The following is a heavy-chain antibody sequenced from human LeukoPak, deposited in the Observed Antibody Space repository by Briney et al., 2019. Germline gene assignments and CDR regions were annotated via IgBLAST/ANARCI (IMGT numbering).Heavy chain of an antibody. CDR1: GFTFSNAW. CDR3: TTDLGRALVVVSGDY. Sequence: GGSLRLPCAASGFTFSNAWMSWVRQAPGKGLEWVGRIKSKTDGGTTDYAAPVKGRFTISRDDSKNTLYLQMNSLKTEDTAVYYCTTDLGRALVVVSGDYWGQGTLVTVSS. J-gene: IGHJ4*02. D-gene: IGHD3-22*01. CDR2: IKSKTDGGTT. V-gene: IGHV3-15*01.